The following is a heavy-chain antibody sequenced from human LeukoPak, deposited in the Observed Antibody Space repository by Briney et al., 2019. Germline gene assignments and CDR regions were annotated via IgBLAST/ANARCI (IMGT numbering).Heavy chain of an antibody. CDR1: GFTFSSYA. J-gene: IGHJ4*02. D-gene: IGHD1-26*01. Sequence: GSLRLSCEASGFTFSSYAMHWVRQAPGRGLEWVTVISGDGSNGYYAGSVKGRFTISRDNSQNTLHVQMSSLRPEDTAVYYCVREVTSGSFDYWGQGTLVTVSS. CDR2: ISGDGSNG. V-gene: IGHV3-30*04. CDR3: VREVTSGSFDY.